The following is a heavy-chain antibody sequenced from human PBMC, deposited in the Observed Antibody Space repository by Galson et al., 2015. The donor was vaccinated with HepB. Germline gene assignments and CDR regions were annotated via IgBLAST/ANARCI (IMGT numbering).Heavy chain of an antibody. CDR1: GYTFTSYG. D-gene: IGHD3-10*01. J-gene: IGHJ6*02. CDR3: ATRRATMDRGVISYYYYGMDV. V-gene: IGHV1-18*04. Sequence: SVKVSCKASGYTFTSYGISWVRQAPGQGLEWMGWISAYNGNTNYAQKLQGRVTMTTDTSTSTAYMELRSLRSDDTAVYYCATRRATMDRGVISYYYYGMDVWGQGTTVTVSS. CDR2: ISAYNGNT.